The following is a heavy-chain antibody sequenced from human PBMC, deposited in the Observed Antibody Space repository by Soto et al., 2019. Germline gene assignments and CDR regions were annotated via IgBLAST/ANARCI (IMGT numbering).Heavy chain of an antibody. D-gene: IGHD6-13*01. Sequence: QVQLVESGGGVIQPGTSLSLSCASSGFTFRSFGMYWVRQAPGKGLEWVAVVSYDGNHKYYADSVKGRCTVSRDNAKNMLYLQMNSLRGEDTAVYYCAKDVGQQLVLNYGMDVWGQGTTVTVSS. CDR3: AKDVGQQLVLNYGMDV. CDR1: GFTFRSFG. J-gene: IGHJ6*02. CDR2: VSYDGNHK. V-gene: IGHV3-30*18.